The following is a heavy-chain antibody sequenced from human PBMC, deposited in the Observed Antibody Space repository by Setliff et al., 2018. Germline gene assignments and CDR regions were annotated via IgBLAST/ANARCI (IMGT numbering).Heavy chain of an antibody. CDR3: AKGGTYRYFDF. Sequence: PSETLSLTCTVSGGSSSSHYWSWIRQPPGQGLEWIGYIHYSGTTNYNPSLKSRVTISVDTSNNQFSLKLTSVTAADTAFYFCAKGGTYRYFDFWGQGTLVTVSS. CDR1: GGSSSSHY. J-gene: IGHJ4*02. D-gene: IGHD1-1*01. CDR2: IHYSGTT. V-gene: IGHV4-59*11.